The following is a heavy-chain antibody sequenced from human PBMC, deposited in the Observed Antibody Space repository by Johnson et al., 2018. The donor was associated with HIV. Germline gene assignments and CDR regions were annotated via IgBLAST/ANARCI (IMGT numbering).Heavy chain of an antibody. CDR2: ISYDGSKK. Sequence: QVQLVESGGGVVQPGRSLRLSCAASAFTFRSFGMHWVRQAPGKGLQWVAVISYDGSKKYHADSVKGRFTISRDNSKNTLYLQMNSLRTEDTAVYYCARDRWEEPAALDMWGQGTMVTVSS. J-gene: IGHJ3*02. V-gene: IGHV3-30*03. D-gene: IGHD1-14*01. CDR1: AFTFRSFG. CDR3: ARDRWEEPAALDM.